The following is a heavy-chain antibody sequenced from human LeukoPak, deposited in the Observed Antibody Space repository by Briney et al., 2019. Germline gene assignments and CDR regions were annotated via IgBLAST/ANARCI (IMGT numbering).Heavy chain of an antibody. J-gene: IGHJ5*02. D-gene: IGHD6-19*01. Sequence: ASVNVSCKASGYTFTSYGISWVRQAPGQGLEWMGWISAYNGNTNYAQKLQGRVTMTTDTSTSTAYMELRSLRSDDTAVYYCARDKTSSGRRGNWFDPWGQGTLVTVSS. V-gene: IGHV1-18*04. CDR1: GYTFTSYG. CDR2: ISAYNGNT. CDR3: ARDKTSSGRRGNWFDP.